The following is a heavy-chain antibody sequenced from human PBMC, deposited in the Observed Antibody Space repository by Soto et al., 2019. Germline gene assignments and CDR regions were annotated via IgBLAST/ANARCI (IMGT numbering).Heavy chain of an antibody. V-gene: IGHV3-30*18. J-gene: IGHJ6*03. CDR2: ISYDGSNK. CDR3: AKDPYCSSTSCAFRYYYYYYMDV. Sequence: QVQLVESGGGVVQPGRSLRLSCAASGFTFSSYGMHWVRQAPGKGLEWVAVISYDGSNKYYADSVKGRFTISRDNSKNTLYLQMNSLRAEDTAVYYCAKDPYCSSTSCAFRYYYYYYMDVWGKGTTVTVSS. CDR1: GFTFSSYG. D-gene: IGHD2-2*01.